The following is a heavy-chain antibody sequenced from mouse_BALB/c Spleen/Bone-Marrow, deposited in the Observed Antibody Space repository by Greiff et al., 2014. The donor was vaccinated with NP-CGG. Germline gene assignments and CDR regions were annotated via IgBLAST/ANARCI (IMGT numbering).Heavy chain of an antibody. J-gene: IGHJ3*01. V-gene: IGHV1S33*01. CDR1: GFTFRSYD. D-gene: IGHD3-2*01. Sequence: LQESGPELVKPGALVKISCKASGFTFRSYDINWVKQRPGQGLEWIGWIYPGDGSTKYNEKFKGKATLTADKSSGTAYMQLSSLTSDNSAVYFCARSGDSSGYGFAYWGQGTLVTVSA. CDR3: ARSGDSSGYGFAY. CDR2: IYPGDGST.